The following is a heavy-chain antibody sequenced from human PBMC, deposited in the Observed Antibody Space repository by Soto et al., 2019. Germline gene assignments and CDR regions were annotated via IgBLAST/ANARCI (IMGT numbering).Heavy chain of an antibody. V-gene: IGHV4-59*01. CDR2: IHYSGSS. CDR3: ARNHFGDPPLNNWFDP. D-gene: IGHD4-17*01. CDR1: GDSITGYY. J-gene: IGHJ5*02. Sequence: SETLSLTCSVSGDSITGYYWSWTRQPPGKGLEWIGYIHYSGSSDYSPSPKSRVSISVDTSKNQFSLRLTSVTAADTAVYYCARNHFGDPPLNNWFDPWGQGSLVTVSS.